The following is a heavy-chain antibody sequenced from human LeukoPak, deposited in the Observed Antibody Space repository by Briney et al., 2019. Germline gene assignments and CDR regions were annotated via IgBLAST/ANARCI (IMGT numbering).Heavy chain of an antibody. CDR2: ITTSSTYM. D-gene: IGHD1-26*01. CDR1: GFTFRTYG. CDR3: ARDPYSGEYGAYCYYMDV. J-gene: IGHJ6*03. Sequence: GGSLRLSCVASGFTFRTYGMNWVRRTPGKGLEWVSSITTSSTYMFYADSVRGRFTISIDNAENSLYLQMNSLRDEGTAVYYCARDPYSGEYGAYCYYMDVWGKGTTVTVSS. V-gene: IGHV3-21*01.